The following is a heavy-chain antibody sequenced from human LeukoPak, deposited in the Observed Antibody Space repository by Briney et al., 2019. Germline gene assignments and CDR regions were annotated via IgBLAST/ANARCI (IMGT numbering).Heavy chain of an antibody. CDR2: ILYDGSNK. V-gene: IGHV3-30*02. Sequence: GGSLRLSCAASGFTFSSYGMHWVRQAPGKGLEWVTFILYDGSNKYYADSVKGRFTISRDNSKNTLYLQMNSLRAEDTAVYYCARDRDSSGYRFDYWGQGTLVTVSS. J-gene: IGHJ4*02. CDR3: ARDRDSSGYRFDY. CDR1: GFTFSSYG. D-gene: IGHD3-22*01.